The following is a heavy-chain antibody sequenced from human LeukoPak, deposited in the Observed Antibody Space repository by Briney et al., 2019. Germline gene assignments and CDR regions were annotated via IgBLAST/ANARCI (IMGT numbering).Heavy chain of an antibody. CDR3: ARDESDWQQLHHYFDY. CDR1: GYTFTTYA. V-gene: IGHV7-4-1*02. D-gene: IGHD6-13*01. J-gene: IGHJ4*02. Sequence: ASVKVSCKASGYTFTTYAMNWVRQAPGQGLEWTGWINTNTGNPTYAQGFTGRFVFSLDTSVSTAYLQISSLKAEDTAVYYCARDESDWQQLHHYFDYWDQGTLVTVSS. CDR2: INTNTGNP.